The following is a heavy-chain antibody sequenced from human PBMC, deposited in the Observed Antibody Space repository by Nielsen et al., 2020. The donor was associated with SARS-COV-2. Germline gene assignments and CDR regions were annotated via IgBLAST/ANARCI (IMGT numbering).Heavy chain of an antibody. CDR3: AALGYCSGGSGYSDY. CDR2: ISSSSSYI. Sequence: GGSLRLSCAASGFTFSSYSMNWVRPAPGKGLEWVSSISSSSSYIYYADSVKGRFTISRDNAKNSLYLQMNSLRAEDTAVYYCAALGYCSGGSGYSDYWGQGTLVTVSS. V-gene: IGHV3-21*04. CDR1: GFTFSSYS. D-gene: IGHD2-15*01. J-gene: IGHJ4*02.